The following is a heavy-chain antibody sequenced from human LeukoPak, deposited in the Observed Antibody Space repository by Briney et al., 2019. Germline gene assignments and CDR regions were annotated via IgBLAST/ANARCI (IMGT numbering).Heavy chain of an antibody. Sequence: GGSLRLSCAASGFTFSSYSMNWVRQAPGKGLEWVSSISSSSSCIYYADSVKGRFTISRDNSKNTLYLQMNSLRAEDTAVYYCARDILGVVTTSRDDAFDIWGQGTMVTVSS. CDR1: GFTFSSYS. V-gene: IGHV3-21*01. CDR3: ARDILGVVTTSRDDAFDI. J-gene: IGHJ3*02. D-gene: IGHD2-21*02. CDR2: ISSSSSCI.